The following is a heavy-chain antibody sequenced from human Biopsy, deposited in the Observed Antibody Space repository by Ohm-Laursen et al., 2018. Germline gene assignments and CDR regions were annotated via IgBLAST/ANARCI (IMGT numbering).Heavy chain of an antibody. CDR2: ISSSSSPI. Sequence: SLRLSCAASEFTFSGYSMNWVRQAPGKGLEWVSYISSSSSPIYYADSVKGQFTISRDNAKNSLSLQMNSLRAEDTAVYYCARGSDSDYWGQGTLVTVSS. CDR3: ARGSDSDY. V-gene: IGHV3-48*01. CDR1: EFTFSGYS. J-gene: IGHJ4*02.